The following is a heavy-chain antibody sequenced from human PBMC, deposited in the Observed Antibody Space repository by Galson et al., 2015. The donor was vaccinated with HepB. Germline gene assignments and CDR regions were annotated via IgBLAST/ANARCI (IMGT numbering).Heavy chain of an antibody. Sequence: SLRLSCAASGFTFDHYAIHWVRHAPGKGLEWVSGISWNSGSIGYADSVKGRFTISRDNAKNSLYLEMSSLRPDDTALYYCAKVYRTLTSGWPPNTFFDYWGQGTLVTVSS. J-gene: IGHJ4*02. CDR2: ISWNSGSI. V-gene: IGHV3-9*01. CDR1: GFTFDHYA. D-gene: IGHD6-19*01. CDR3: AKVYRTLTSGWPPNTFFDY.